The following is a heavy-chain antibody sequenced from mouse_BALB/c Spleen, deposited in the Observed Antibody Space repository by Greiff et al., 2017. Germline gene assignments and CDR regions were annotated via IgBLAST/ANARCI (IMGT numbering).Heavy chain of an antibody. V-gene: IGHV5-17*02. J-gene: IGHJ2*01. CDR2: ISSGSSTI. Sequence: EVKVVESGGGLVQPGGSRKLSCAASGFTFSSFGMHWVRQAPEKGLEWVAYISSGSSTIYYADTVKGRFTISRDNPKNTLFLQMTSLRSEDTAMYYCARERPSGNYYFDYWGQGTTLTVSS. CDR1: GFTFSSFG. CDR3: ARERPSGNYYFDY. D-gene: IGHD2-1*01.